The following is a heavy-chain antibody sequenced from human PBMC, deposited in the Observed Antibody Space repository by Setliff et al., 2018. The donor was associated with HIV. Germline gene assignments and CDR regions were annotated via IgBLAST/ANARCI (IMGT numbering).Heavy chain of an antibody. CDR1: GGTFSIYT. Sequence: SVKVSCKASGGTFSIYTISWVRQAPGQGLEWMGRIIPILGIANYAQKFQGRVTITADKSTSTAYMELSSLRSEDTAVYYCARESGDYSDYSDWGQGTLVTVSS. V-gene: IGHV1-69*04. D-gene: IGHD4-17*01. CDR2: IIPILGIA. CDR3: ARESGDYSDYSD. J-gene: IGHJ4*02.